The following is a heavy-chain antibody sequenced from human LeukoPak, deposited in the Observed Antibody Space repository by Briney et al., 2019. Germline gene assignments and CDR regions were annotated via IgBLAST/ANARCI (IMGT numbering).Heavy chain of an antibody. CDR3: ARARIGVGPDTTGYFDY. V-gene: IGHV1-18*01. CDR2: ISAYNGNT. D-gene: IGHD4-17*01. J-gene: IGHJ4*02. Sequence: ASVKVSCKASGYTFTSYDINWVRQAPGQGLEWMGWISAYNGNTNYAQKLQGRVTMTTDTSTSTAYMELRSLRSDDTAVYYCARARIGVGPDTTGYFDYWGQGTLVTVSS. CDR1: GYTFTSYD.